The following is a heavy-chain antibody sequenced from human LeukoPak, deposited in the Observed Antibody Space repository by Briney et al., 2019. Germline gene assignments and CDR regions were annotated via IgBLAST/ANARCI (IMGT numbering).Heavy chain of an antibody. J-gene: IGHJ4*02. CDR1: GYTFTNYG. CDR3: ARVKYYYGSGSYSTFDY. V-gene: IGHV1-18*01. Sequence: ASVRVSCKASGYTFTNYGFDWVRQAPGQGLEWMGWISAYNGDTNYAQKLQGRVTMTTDTSTSTAYMELRSLRSDDTAVYYCARVKYYYGSGSYSTFDYWGQGTLVTVSS. CDR2: ISAYNGDT. D-gene: IGHD3-10*01.